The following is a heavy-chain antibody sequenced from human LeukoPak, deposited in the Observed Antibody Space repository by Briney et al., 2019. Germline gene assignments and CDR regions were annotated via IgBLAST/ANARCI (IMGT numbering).Heavy chain of an antibody. CDR2: IYSGGST. J-gene: IGHJ4*02. CDR3: ACYDFWSGYRYY. V-gene: IGHV3-66*02. D-gene: IGHD3-3*01. Sequence: PGGSLRLSCAASGFTVSSNYMSWVRQAPGKGPEWVSVIYSGGSTYYADSVKGRFTISRDNSKNTLYLQMNSLRAEDTAVYYCACYDFWSGYRYYWGQGTLVTVSS. CDR1: GFTVSSNY.